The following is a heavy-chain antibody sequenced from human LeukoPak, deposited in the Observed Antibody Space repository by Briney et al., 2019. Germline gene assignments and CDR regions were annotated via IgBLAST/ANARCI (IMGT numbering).Heavy chain of an antibody. Sequence: PRGSLRLSCATSGFTLSDYYMSWIRQAPGKGLEWVSYISSSGSTIYYADSVKGRFTISRDNAKNSLYLQMNSLRAEDTAVYYCAGPNSSGWYVGAFDIWGQGTMVTVSS. D-gene: IGHD6-19*01. J-gene: IGHJ3*02. V-gene: IGHV3-11*01. CDR3: AGPNSSGWYVGAFDI. CDR2: ISSSGSTI. CDR1: GFTLSDYY.